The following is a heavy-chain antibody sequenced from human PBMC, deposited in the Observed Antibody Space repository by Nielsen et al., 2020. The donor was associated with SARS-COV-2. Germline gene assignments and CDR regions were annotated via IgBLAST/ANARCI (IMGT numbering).Heavy chain of an antibody. CDR1: GFTLSSYS. D-gene: IGHD4-23*01. J-gene: IGHJ4*02. CDR2: IRSYANEYAT. CDR3: SSPTVAY. V-gene: IGHV3-73*01. Sequence: GGSLRLSCAASGFTLSSYSLNWVRQASGKGLEWLGRIRSYANEYATAYTASVKGRFTISRDDSKNTAYLQMNSLKTEDTAVYYCSSPTVAYWGQGTLVTVSS.